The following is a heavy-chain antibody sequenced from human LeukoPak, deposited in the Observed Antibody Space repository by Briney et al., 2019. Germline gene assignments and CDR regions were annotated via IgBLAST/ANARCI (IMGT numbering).Heavy chain of an antibody. Sequence: GGSLRLSCAASGFTFSSYFMSWVRQAPGKGRGWHSAISGSGGSTYYADSVKGRFTISRDNSKNTLYLQMNSLRAEDTAVYYCAKRGPAGAGRSPDYFDYWGKGTLVTVSS. CDR2: ISGSGGST. CDR3: AKRGPAGAGRSPDYFDY. V-gene: IGHV3-23*01. D-gene: IGHD6-19*01. J-gene: IGHJ4*02. CDR1: GFTFSSYF.